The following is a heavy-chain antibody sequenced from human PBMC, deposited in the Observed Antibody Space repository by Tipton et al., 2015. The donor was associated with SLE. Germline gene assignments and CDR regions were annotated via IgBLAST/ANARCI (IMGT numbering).Heavy chain of an antibody. CDR1: GGSISSSDW. Sequence: TLSLTCAVSGGSISSSDWWTWVRQPPGKGLEWIGEIYHSGGTNYNPSLKSRVTISIDKSKNQFSLKLTSVTAADTAIYYCARLGIVIVPAATYYYGMDVWGQGTTVTVSS. CDR3: ARLGIVIVPAATYYYGMDV. V-gene: IGHV4-4*02. J-gene: IGHJ6*02. D-gene: IGHD2-2*01. CDR2: IYHSGGT.